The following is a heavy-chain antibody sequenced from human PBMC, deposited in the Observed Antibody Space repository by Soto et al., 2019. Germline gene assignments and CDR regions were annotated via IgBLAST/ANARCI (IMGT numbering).Heavy chain of an antibody. D-gene: IGHD3-22*01. CDR1: GFTFSSYA. CDR2: ISGSGGST. CDR3: AKYPYRYYYDSSGYFDY. J-gene: IGHJ4*02. V-gene: IGHV3-23*01. Sequence: PGGSLRLSCAASGFTFSSYAMSWVRQAPGKGLEWVSAISGSGGSTYYADSVKGRFTISRDNSKNTLYLQMNSLRAEDTAVYYSAKYPYRYYYDSSGYFDYWGQGTLVTVSS.